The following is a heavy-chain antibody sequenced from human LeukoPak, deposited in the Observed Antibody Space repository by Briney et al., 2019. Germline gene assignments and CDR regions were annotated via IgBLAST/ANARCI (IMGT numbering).Heavy chain of an antibody. Sequence: PSETLSLTCAVYGGSFSGYYWSWIRQPPGKGLEWIGEINHSGSTNYNPSLKSRVTISVDTSKNQFSLKLSSVTAADTAVYYCARGRRGTIFGVVISSANYYMDVWGKGTTVTVSS. D-gene: IGHD3-3*01. V-gene: IGHV4-34*01. J-gene: IGHJ6*03. CDR1: GGSFSGYY. CDR3: ARGRRGTIFGVVISSANYYMDV. CDR2: INHSGST.